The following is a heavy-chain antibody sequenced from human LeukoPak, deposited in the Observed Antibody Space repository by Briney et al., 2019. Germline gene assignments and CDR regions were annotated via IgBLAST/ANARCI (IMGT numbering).Heavy chain of an antibody. J-gene: IGHJ6*02. CDR1: GFTFSSYG. V-gene: IGHV3-30*03. Sequence: GRSLRLSCAASGFTFSSYGMHWVRQAPGKGLEWVAVISYDGSNKYYADSVKGRFTISRDNSKNTLYLQMNSLRAEDTAVYYCARELLWFGEFNYGMDVWGQGTTVTVSS. CDR2: ISYDGSNK. CDR3: ARELLWFGEFNYGMDV. D-gene: IGHD3-10*01.